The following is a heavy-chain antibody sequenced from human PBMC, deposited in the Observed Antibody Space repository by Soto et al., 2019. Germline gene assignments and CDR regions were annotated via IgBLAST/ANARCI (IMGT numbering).Heavy chain of an antibody. D-gene: IGHD6-19*01. CDR1: GITSTTYA. V-gene: IGHV1-3*01. CDR2: INAGNGNT. CDR3: ARAVAVAADFDY. Sequence: ASVKVSCKASGITSTTYAIHWVRQAPGQGLEWMGWINAGNGNTKYSQKFQGRVTITRDTSASTAYMELSSLRSEDTAVYYCARAVAVAADFDYWGQGTLVTV. J-gene: IGHJ4*02.